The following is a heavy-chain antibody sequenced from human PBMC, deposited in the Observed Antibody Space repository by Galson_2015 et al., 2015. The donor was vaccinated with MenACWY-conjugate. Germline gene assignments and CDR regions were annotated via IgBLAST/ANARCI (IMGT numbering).Heavy chain of an antibody. J-gene: IGHJ5*02. Sequence: QSGAEVKKPGESLQISCKGSGYSFSTYWIGWVRQMPGKGLEWMGFIWPGDSHTMDSPSFQGQVTISVDKSNNTASLQWRSLQASDTGMYYCARRQFKAAAAAFDPWGQGTLVTVSS. CDR3: ARRQFKAAAAAFDP. D-gene: IGHD6-13*01. CDR2: IWPGDSHT. CDR1: GYSFSTYW. V-gene: IGHV5-51*01.